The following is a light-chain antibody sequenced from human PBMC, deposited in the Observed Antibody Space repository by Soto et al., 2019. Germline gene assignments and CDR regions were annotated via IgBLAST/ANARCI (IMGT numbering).Light chain of an antibody. CDR3: QQYNNWPRT. Sequence: EIGMTQSPATLSVAPGERATLACRASQSVSSNLAWYQQKPGQAPRLLIYGASTMATGIPARFSGSGSGTEVNLTISSLQSEDFAVYYCQQYNNWPRTFGQGTKLEIK. CDR1: QSVSSN. V-gene: IGKV3-15*01. J-gene: IGKJ2*01. CDR2: GAS.